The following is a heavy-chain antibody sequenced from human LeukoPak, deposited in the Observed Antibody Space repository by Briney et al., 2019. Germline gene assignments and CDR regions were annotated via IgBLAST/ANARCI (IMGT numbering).Heavy chain of an antibody. D-gene: IGHD1-7*01. CDR3: AREPGNYAYFDY. V-gene: IGHV3-30-3*01. J-gene: IGHJ4*02. CDR1: GITFSSYA. Sequence: GGSLRLSCAASGITFSSYAMHCVRQAPGKGLEWVAVIPYDGDNKNYADSVKGRFTISRDSSKNTLYLQMNSLRTEDTAVYYCAREPGNYAYFDYWGQGTLVTVSS. CDR2: IPYDGDNK.